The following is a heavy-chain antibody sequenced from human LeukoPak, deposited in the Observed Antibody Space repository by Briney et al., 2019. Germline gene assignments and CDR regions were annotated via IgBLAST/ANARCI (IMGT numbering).Heavy chain of an antibody. V-gene: IGHV1-46*01. CDR1: GYTFTSYY. Sequence: ASVKVSCKASGYTFTSYYVHWVRQAPGQGLEWMGIFNPSGGSTSYAQKFQGRVTMTRDTSTSTVYMELSSLRSEDTAVYYCANSGSYLVFDYWGQGTLVTVSS. CDR2: FNPSGGST. D-gene: IGHD1-26*01. J-gene: IGHJ4*02. CDR3: ANSGSYLVFDY.